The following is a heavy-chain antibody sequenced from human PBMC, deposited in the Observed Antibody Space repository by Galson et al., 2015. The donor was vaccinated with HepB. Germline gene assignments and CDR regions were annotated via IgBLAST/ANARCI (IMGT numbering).Heavy chain of an antibody. Sequence: SVKVSCKASGYTFTGYYMHWVRQAPGQGLEWMGWINPNSGGTNYAQKFQGRVTMTRDTSISTAYMELSRLRSDDTAVYYCASNLGGRRFLEWLSLKAFDYWGQGTLVTVSS. J-gene: IGHJ4*02. CDR3: ASNLGGRRFLEWLSLKAFDY. CDR2: INPNSGGT. D-gene: IGHD3-3*01. V-gene: IGHV1-2*02. CDR1: GYTFTGYY.